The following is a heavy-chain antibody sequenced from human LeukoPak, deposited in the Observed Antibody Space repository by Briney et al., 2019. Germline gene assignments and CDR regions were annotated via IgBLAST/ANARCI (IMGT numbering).Heavy chain of an antibody. CDR1: GYTLTGYY. V-gene: IGHV1-2*02. J-gene: IGHJ4*02. D-gene: IGHD3-16*02. CDR2: INPNSGGT. Sequence: ASVKVSCKASGYTLTGYYMHWVRQAPGQGLEWMGWINPNSGGTNYAQKFQGRVTMTRDTSISTAYMELSRLRSDDTAVYYCARVGYYDYVWGSYRYYYFDYWGQGTLVTVSS. CDR3: ARVGYYDYVWGSYRYYYFDY.